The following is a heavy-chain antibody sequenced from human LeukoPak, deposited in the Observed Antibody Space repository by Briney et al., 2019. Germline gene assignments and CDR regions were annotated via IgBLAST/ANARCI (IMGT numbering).Heavy chain of an antibody. Sequence: PGGSLRLSCAASGFTVSSNYMSWVRRAPGKGLEWGSVIYSGGSTYYADSVKGRFTISRDNSKNTLYLQMNSLRAEDTAVYYCARDRSSGWQFRLDYWGQGTLVTVSS. V-gene: IGHV3-66*01. D-gene: IGHD6-19*01. CDR3: ARDRSSGWQFRLDY. J-gene: IGHJ4*02. CDR2: IYSGGST. CDR1: GFTVSSNY.